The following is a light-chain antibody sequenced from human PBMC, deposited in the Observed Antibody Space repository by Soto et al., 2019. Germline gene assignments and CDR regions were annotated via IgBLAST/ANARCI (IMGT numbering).Light chain of an antibody. V-gene: IGKV3-11*01. Sequence: EIVLTQSPATLSLSPGERATLSCRASQSVSSYLAWYQQKPGQAPRLLIYDASNRATGIPARFSGSGSGTAFTLTISSLEPEDFAVYYGQHRSNWPVTFGQGTKLEIK. CDR1: QSVSSY. CDR3: QHRSNWPVT. J-gene: IGKJ2*01. CDR2: DAS.